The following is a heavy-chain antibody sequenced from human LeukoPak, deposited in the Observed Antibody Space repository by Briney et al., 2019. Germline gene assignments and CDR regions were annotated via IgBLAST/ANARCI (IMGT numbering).Heavy chain of an antibody. V-gene: IGHV1-69*04. D-gene: IGHD6-19*01. J-gene: IGHJ4*02. Sequence: SVKVSCKASGGTFSSYAISWVRQAPGQGLEWMGRIIPILGIANYAQKFQGRVTTTADKSTSTAYMELSSLRSEDTAVYYCAIELPGIAVAGTHPFDYWGQGTLVTVSS. CDR2: IIPILGIA. CDR1: GGTFSSYA. CDR3: AIELPGIAVAGTHPFDY.